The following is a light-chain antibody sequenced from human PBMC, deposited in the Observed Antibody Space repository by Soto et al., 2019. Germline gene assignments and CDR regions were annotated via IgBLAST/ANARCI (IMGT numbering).Light chain of an antibody. CDR1: SNDIGRYNY. CDR3: TSYTSTNTLEVL. CDR2: EVS. Sequence: QSVLTQPASVSGSPGQSITISCTGTSNDIGRYNYVSWYQQHPGKAPKLIIYEVSSRPSGISSRFSGSKSGSAASLTISGLQAEDEADYYCTSYTSTNTLEVLFGGGTKLTVL. V-gene: IGLV2-14*01. J-gene: IGLJ3*02.